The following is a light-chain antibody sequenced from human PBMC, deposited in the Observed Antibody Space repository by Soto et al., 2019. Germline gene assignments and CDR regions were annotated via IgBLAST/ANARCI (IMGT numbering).Light chain of an antibody. V-gene: IGLV1-40*01. CDR3: QAYDYSLTASV. Sequence: QLVLTQPPSVSGAPGQRVTISSTGNSSNLGAGYDVHWYQQLPGAAPKLVIFGNRNRPSGVPERFSGSKSGTSASLAITRLQAEDEADYYCQAYDYSLTASVFGGGTQLTVL. CDR1: SSNLGAGYD. CDR2: GNR. J-gene: IGLJ3*02.